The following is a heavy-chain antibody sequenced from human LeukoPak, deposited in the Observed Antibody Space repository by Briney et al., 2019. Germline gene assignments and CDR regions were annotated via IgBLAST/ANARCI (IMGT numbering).Heavy chain of an antibody. D-gene: IGHD4-17*01. J-gene: IGHJ4*02. V-gene: IGHV1-24*01. CDR1: GYTLTELS. Sequence: ASVKVSCKVSGYTLTELSMHWVRQAPGKGLEWMGGFDPEDGETIYAQKFQGRVTMTEDTSTDTAYMELGSLRSEDTAVYYCTSYRLVGDNGDATHYWGQGTLVTVSS. CDR2: FDPEDGET. CDR3: TSYRLVGDNGDATHY.